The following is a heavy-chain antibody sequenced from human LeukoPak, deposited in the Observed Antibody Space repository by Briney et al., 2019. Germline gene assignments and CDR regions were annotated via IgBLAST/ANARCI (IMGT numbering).Heavy chain of an antibody. V-gene: IGHV1-2*02. CDR2: MNPNSGGT. D-gene: IGHD2-2*01. J-gene: IGHJ6*02. CDR3: AREYPALDYYYGMDV. CDR1: GYTFTSYD. Sequence: GASVKVSCKASGYTFTSYDINWVRQATGQGLEWMGWMNPNSGGTNYAQKFQGRVTMTRDTSISTAYMELSRLRSDDTAVYYCAREYPALDYYYGMDVWGQGTTVTVSS.